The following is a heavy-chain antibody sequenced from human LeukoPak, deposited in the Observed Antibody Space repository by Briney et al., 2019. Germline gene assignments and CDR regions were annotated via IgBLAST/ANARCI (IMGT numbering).Heavy chain of an antibody. CDR2: IIPILGIA. D-gene: IGHD4-23*01. Sequence: GASVKVSCKASGGTFCSYTISWVRQAPGQGLEWMGRIIPILGIANYAQKFQGRVTITADKSTSTAYMELSSLRSEDTAVYYCARHPPSTYGGNSGGFDYWGQGTLVTVSS. CDR1: GGTFCSYT. J-gene: IGHJ4*02. CDR3: ARHPPSTYGGNSGGFDY. V-gene: IGHV1-69*02.